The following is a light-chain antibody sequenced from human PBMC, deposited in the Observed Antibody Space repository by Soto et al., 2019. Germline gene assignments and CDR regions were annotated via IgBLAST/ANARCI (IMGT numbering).Light chain of an antibody. V-gene: IGKV3-15*01. CDR1: QGIGDT. CDR2: DTS. J-gene: IGKJ4*01. CDR3: QPYNNWPLT. Sequence: VMTESPGALSVSPGDGVTLSCRSSQGIGDTLAWYQHKPGQTPRLLIYDTSTRATGVPARFICSRTGPEFTLACSIRQSEDLAIHYWQPYNNWPLTFGGGTKVDIK.